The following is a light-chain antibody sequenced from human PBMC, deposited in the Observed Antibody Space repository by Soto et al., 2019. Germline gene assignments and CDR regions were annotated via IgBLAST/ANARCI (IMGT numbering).Light chain of an antibody. Sequence: DIVMTQSPDSLAVSLGERATINCKSSQSVLYSSNNKNYLAWYQQKPGQPKLLIYWASTRESGVPDRFSGSGSGTDFTLTISSLQAEDVAVYYCQQDYSTPPTFGQGTKVEIK. CDR2: WAS. CDR1: QSVLYSSNNKNY. J-gene: IGKJ1*01. V-gene: IGKV4-1*01. CDR3: QQDYSTPPT.